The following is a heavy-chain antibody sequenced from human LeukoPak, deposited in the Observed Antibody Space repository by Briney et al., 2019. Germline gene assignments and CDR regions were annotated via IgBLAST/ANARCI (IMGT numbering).Heavy chain of an antibody. CDR1: EFTFSSHQ. Sequence: PGGSLRLSCAASEFTFSSHQMSWVRQAPGKGLEWVAKITQDGSEKYYVDSVKGRFIISRDNGKNSLYLQMNSLRVEDTAVYYCARDWRQDNAFDLWGQGTMVTVSS. CDR2: ITQDGSEK. CDR3: ARDWRQDNAFDL. V-gene: IGHV3-7*01. J-gene: IGHJ3*01. D-gene: IGHD2-15*01.